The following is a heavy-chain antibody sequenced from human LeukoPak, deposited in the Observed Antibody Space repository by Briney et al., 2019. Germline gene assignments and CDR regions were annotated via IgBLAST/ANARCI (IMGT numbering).Heavy chain of an antibody. V-gene: IGHV3-7*01. CDR1: GFTFSSYW. J-gene: IGHJ4*02. CDR3: ARDPEWEMATSHPH. D-gene: IGHD5-24*01. Sequence: GGSLRLSCAASGFTFSSYWMSWVRQAPGKGLEWVANIKQDGSEKYYVDSVKGRFTISRDNAKNSLYLQMNSLRAEDTPVYYCARDPEWEMATSHPHWGQGTLVTVSS. CDR2: IKQDGSEK.